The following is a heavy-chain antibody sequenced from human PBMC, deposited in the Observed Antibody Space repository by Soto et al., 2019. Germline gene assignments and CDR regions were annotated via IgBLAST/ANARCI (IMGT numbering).Heavy chain of an antibody. V-gene: IGHV1-69*01. Sequence: QVQLVQSGAEVKKPGSSVKVSCKASGGTFSSYAISWVRQAPGQGLEWMGGIIPIFGTANYAQKFQGRVTITADESTSTAYRELSSLRSEETAVYYCAREGSHIVVVTALGGDAFDIWGQGTMVTVSS. CDR2: IIPIFGTA. D-gene: IGHD2-21*02. CDR1: GGTFSSYA. J-gene: IGHJ3*02. CDR3: AREGSHIVVVTALGGDAFDI.